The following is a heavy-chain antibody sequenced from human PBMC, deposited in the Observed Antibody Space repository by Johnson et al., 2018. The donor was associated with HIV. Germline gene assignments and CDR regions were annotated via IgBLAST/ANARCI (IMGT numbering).Heavy chain of an antibody. CDR3: AREAGTGAFDI. CDR1: GFTFSSYA. V-gene: IGHV3-30-3*01. Sequence: QVQLVESGGGVVQPGRSLRLSCAASGFTFSSYAMHWVRQAPGKGLEWVAVISYDGSNKYSADSVKGRFTISRDNSKNPLYLQMNSLGAEDTAGYYCAREAGTGAFDIWGQGTMVTVSS. D-gene: IGHD6-19*01. CDR2: ISYDGSNK. J-gene: IGHJ3*02.